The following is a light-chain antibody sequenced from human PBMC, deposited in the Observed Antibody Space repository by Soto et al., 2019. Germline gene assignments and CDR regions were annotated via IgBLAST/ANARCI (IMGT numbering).Light chain of an antibody. V-gene: IGLV7-43*01. Sequence: QAVVTQEPSLTVSPGGTVTLTCASSTGIVTSGYYPNWFQQKPGQAPRALIYSTNSKHSWTPARFSGSLLGGKAALTLSSVQPEDEAEYYCLLYYGGLGVFGGGTKLTVL. J-gene: IGLJ2*01. CDR1: TGIVTSGYY. CDR3: LLYYGGLGV. CDR2: STN.